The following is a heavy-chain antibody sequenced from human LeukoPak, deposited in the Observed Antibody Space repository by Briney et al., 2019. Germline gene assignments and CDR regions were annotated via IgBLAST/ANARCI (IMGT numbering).Heavy chain of an antibody. Sequence: GGSLRLSCAVSGFTFRSYWMSWLRQAPGKGLECVASINQDGTKQYYVDSVRGRFTISRDDAENSVYLQMNNLRVQDTAVYYCVRRNLFDYWGQGTLVTVSS. J-gene: IGHJ4*02. CDR1: GFTFRSYW. CDR2: INQDGTKQ. V-gene: IGHV3-7*03. CDR3: VRRNLFDY.